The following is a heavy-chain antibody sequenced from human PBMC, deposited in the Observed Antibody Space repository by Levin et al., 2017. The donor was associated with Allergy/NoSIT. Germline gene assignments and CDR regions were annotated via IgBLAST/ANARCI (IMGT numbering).Heavy chain of an antibody. Sequence: SQTLSLPCAVYGGSFHPYYWSWIRQPPGKGLEWIGEINQSGSTNYNPSLRSRVTISVDKSKNQFSLKLRSVTAADTAMYYCARPGYCSGGNCSSGWFDPWGQGTLVTVSS. CDR1: GGSFHPYY. CDR3: ARPGYCSGGNCSSGWFDP. V-gene: IGHV4-34*01. J-gene: IGHJ5*02. CDR2: INQSGST. D-gene: IGHD2-15*01.